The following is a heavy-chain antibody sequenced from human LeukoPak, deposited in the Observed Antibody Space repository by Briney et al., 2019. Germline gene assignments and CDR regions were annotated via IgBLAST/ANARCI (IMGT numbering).Heavy chain of an antibody. D-gene: IGHD3-16*01. CDR3: AKGMREGGNWFDP. CDR2: ISYDGSNK. CDR1: GFTFSSYG. Sequence: GGSLRLSCAASGFTFSSYGMHWVRQAPGKGLEGVAVISYDGSNKYYADSAKGRFTITRDNSKNTLYLQMNSLRAEDTAVYYCAKGMREGGNWFDPWGQGTLVTVSS. V-gene: IGHV3-30*18. J-gene: IGHJ5*02.